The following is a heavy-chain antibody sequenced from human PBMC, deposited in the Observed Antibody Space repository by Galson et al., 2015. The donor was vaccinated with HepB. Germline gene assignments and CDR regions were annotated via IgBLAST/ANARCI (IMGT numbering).Heavy chain of an antibody. CDR1: GYTFTNYA. V-gene: IGHV1-3*01. CDR3: ARVYCSSASCYVFYYGLDV. D-gene: IGHD2-2*01. J-gene: IGHJ6*02. Sequence: SCKASGYTFTNYAIHWVRQVPGPRLEWMGWINAGNGNPRYAHNFQGRLTLTRDTSATTAYMELSSLRSEDTAVYYCARVYCSSASCYVFYYGLDVWGQGTTVTVSS. CDR2: INAGNGNP.